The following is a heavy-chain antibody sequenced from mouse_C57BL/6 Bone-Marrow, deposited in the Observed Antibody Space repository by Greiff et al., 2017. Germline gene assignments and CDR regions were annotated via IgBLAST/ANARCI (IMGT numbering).Heavy chain of an antibody. J-gene: IGHJ1*03. CDR2: IYPRSGNT. CDR3: ARHGRGYFDV. D-gene: IGHD1-1*01. V-gene: IGHV1-81*01. Sequence: QVQLKESGAELARPGASVKLSCKASGYTFTSYGISWVKQRTGQGLEWIGEIYPRSGNTYYNEKFKGKATLTADKSSSTAYMELRSLTSEDSAVYFCARHGRGYFDVWGTGTTVTVSS. CDR1: GYTFTSYG.